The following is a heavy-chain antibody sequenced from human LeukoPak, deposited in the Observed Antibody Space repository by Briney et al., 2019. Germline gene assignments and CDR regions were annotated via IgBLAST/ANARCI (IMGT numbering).Heavy chain of an antibody. CDR2: ISYDGSNK. Sequence: GGSLRLSCAASGFTFSSYAMHWVRQAPGKGLEWVAVISYDGSNKYYADSVKGRFTISRDNSKNTLYLQMNSLGAEDTAVFYCARDGVGTAFDLWGQGTMVTVSS. J-gene: IGHJ3*01. CDR3: ARDGVGTAFDL. V-gene: IGHV3-30*04. D-gene: IGHD1-26*01. CDR1: GFTFSSYA.